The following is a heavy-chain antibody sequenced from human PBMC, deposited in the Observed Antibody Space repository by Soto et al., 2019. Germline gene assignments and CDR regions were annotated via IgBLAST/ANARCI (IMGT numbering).Heavy chain of an antibody. Sequence: QVQLVQSGAEVKKPGSSVKVSCTASGGSLRNSVISWVRQAPAQRLEWMGGGIPILGTANYAQKLQGRVTMTADEATSTAYMDLSSLSPDGTAVYYCARLGHPGHWGPGTLVIGSS. CDR1: GGSLRNSV. J-gene: IGHJ4*02. CDR2: GIPILGTA. CDR3: ARLGHPGH. D-gene: IGHD1-1*01. V-gene: IGHV1-69*01.